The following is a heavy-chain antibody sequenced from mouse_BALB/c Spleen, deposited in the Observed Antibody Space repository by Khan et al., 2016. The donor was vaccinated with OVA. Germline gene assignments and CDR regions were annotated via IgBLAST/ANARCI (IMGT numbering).Heavy chain of an antibody. CDR3: ARNYGYYFDY. Sequence: EVELVESGGGLVQPGGSRKFSCAASGFTFSSFGMHWVRQAPEKGLEWVAYISCGSSTIYSADTVKGRFTISRDNPKSTLFLQMTSLRSEDTAMYYCARNYGYYFDYWGQGTTLTVSS. J-gene: IGHJ2*01. D-gene: IGHD1-2*01. V-gene: IGHV5-17*02. CDR1: GFTFSSFG. CDR2: ISCGSSTI.